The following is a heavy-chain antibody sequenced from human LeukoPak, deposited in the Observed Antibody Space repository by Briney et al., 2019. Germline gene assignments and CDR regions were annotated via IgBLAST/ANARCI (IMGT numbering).Heavy chain of an antibody. CDR1: GFTFSSYA. Sequence: PGRPLRLSCAASGFTFSSYAMHWVRQAPGKGLEWVAVISYDGSNKYYADSVKGRFTISRDNSKNTLYLQMNSLRAEDTAVYYCARVETYYGSGSPLYGMDVWGQGTTVTVSS. J-gene: IGHJ6*02. D-gene: IGHD3-10*01. CDR3: ARVETYYGSGSPLYGMDV. V-gene: IGHV3-30*04. CDR2: ISYDGSNK.